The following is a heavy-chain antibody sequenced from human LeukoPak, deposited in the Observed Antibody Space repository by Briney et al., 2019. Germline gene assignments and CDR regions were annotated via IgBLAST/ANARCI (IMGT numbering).Heavy chain of an antibody. Sequence: GGSLRLSCAASGFTFSSYSMNWVRQAPGKGLGWVSSISSSSSYIYYADSVKGRFTISRDNAKNSLYLQMNSLRAEDTAVYYCAREMDAAAGTSWFDPWGQGTLVTVSS. D-gene: IGHD6-13*01. J-gene: IGHJ5*02. V-gene: IGHV3-21*01. CDR2: ISSSSSYI. CDR3: AREMDAAAGTSWFDP. CDR1: GFTFSSYS.